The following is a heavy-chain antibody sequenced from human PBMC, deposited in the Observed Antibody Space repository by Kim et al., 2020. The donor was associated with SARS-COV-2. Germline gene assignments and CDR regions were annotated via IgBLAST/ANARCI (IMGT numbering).Heavy chain of an antibody. Sequence: GGSLRLSCTASGFTFSNSGMAWVRQAPGKGKEWVSAIGVGGSTFNQDSVRGGFIISRNNSANTLYLQMNHLRAEDTAIYYCGEEGVCGSWGGYHDYWG. V-gene: IGHV3-23*02. CDR3: GEEGVCGSWGGYHDY. CDR1: GFTFSNSG. J-gene: IGHJ4*03. CDR2: IGVGGST. D-gene: IGHD6-13*01.